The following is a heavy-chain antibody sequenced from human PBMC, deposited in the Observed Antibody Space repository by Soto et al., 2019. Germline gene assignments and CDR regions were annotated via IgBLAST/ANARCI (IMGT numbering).Heavy chain of an antibody. CDR3: ARDFLIDVDTALNYNWFDP. V-gene: IGHV1-18*01. CDR1: GYTFTSYG. Sequence: QVQLVQSGAEVKKPGASVKVSCKASGYTFTSYGISWVRQAPGQGLEWMGWISAYNGNTNYAQKLQARVTMTTDTSTSTAYMELRSLRSDDTAVYYCARDFLIDVDTALNYNWFDPWGQGTLVTVSS. D-gene: IGHD5-18*01. J-gene: IGHJ5*02. CDR2: ISAYNGNT.